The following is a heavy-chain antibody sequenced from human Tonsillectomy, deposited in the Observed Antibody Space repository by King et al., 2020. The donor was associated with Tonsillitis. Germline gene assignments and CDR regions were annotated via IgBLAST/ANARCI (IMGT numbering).Heavy chain of an antibody. CDR1: GFTFSDYS. J-gene: IGHJ6*02. CDR2: ISSSSSYI. V-gene: IGHV3-21*01. CDR3: ARPGYYYYGIDV. Sequence: DVQLVESGGGLVKPGGSLRLSCAASGFTFSDYSVNWVRQAPGKGLEWVSFISSSSSYIYYADSVKGRFTISRDNAKNSLYLQMNSLRAEDTAVYYCARPGYYYYGIDVWGQGTTVTVSS.